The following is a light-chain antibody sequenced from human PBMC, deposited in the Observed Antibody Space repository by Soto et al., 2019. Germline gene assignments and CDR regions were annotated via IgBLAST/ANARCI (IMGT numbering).Light chain of an antibody. CDR1: QSVGSS. CDR2: DAS. CDR3: QQRTNWPLT. V-gene: IGKV3-11*01. Sequence: EIVLTQSPATLSLSPGERATLSCRASQSVGSSLAWYQQKPGQAPRLLIYDASTRATGIPARFSGSGSGTDFTLTICSLEPEDFAVYYCQQRTNWPLTFGGGTKVEIK. J-gene: IGKJ4*01.